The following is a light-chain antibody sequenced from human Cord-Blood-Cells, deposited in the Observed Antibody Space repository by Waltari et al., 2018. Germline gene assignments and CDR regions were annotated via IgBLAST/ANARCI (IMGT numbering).Light chain of an antibody. CDR1: SSDVGGYNY. J-gene: IGLJ1*01. Sequence: QSALTQPASVSGSPGQSITISCTGTSSDVGGYNYVSWYQQHPGNAPKLMIYEVSNRPSGVCNRCSGSKSGNTASLTISVLQAEDEADYYCSSYTSSSTVFGTGTKVTVL. V-gene: IGLV2-14*01. CDR3: SSYTSSSTV. CDR2: EVS.